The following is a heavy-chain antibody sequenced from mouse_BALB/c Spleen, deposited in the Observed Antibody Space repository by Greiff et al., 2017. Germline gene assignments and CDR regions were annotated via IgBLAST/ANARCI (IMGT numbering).Heavy chain of an antibody. CDR2: ISSGGSYT. CDR1: GFTFSSYA. J-gene: IGHJ4*01. V-gene: IGHV5-9-3*01. Sequence: EVQRVESGGGLVKPGGSLKLSCAASGFTFSSYAMSWVRQTPEKRLEWVATISSGGSYTYYPDSVKGRFTISRDNAKNTLYLQMSSLRSEDTAMYYCARHRDYAMDYWGQGTSVTVSS. CDR3: ARHRDYAMDY. D-gene: IGHD3-3*01.